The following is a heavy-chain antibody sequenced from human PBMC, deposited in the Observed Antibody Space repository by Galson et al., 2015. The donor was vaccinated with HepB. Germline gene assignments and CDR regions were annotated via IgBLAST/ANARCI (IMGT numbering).Heavy chain of an antibody. CDR3: ARAPDFLYYAMDV. CDR1: GGSLSSGGFS. J-gene: IGHJ6*02. Sequence: TLSLTCTGSGGSLSSGGFSWNWIRQPPGKGLEWIGFLSDSGSTYYNPSLKSRVTISVDRSKNQFSLRLRYVTAADTAVYYWARAPDFLYYAMDVWGRGTSVTVSS. CDR2: LSDSGST. V-gene: IGHV4-30-2*01.